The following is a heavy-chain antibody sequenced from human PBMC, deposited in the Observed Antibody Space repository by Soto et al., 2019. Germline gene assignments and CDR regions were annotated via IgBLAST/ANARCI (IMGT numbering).Heavy chain of an antibody. J-gene: IGHJ4*02. CDR1: GGTFSSYT. V-gene: IGHV1-69*02. CDR3: ARAGIAAAGVLDY. Sequence: SVKVSCKASGGTFSSYTISWVRQAPGQGLEWMGRIIPILGIANYAQKFQGRVTITADKSTSTAYMELSSLRSEDTAVYYCARAGIAAAGVLDYWGQGTLVTVSS. CDR2: IIPILGIA. D-gene: IGHD6-13*01.